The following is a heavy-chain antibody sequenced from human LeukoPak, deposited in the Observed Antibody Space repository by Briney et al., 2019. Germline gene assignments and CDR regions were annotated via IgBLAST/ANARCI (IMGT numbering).Heavy chain of an antibody. J-gene: IGHJ3*02. CDR1: GFTFSSYA. D-gene: IGHD3-22*01. CDR3: VKDDDYFDSSGYHSGAFDI. CDR2: ISTNGGRT. V-gene: IGHV3-64D*06. Sequence: GGSLRLSCSASGFTFSSYALHWVRLAPGKGLEYVSAISTNGGRTYYADSVKGRFTISRDNSKNMLYLQMSSLRADDTAVYYCVKDDDYFDSSGYHSGAFDIWGQGTMVTVSS.